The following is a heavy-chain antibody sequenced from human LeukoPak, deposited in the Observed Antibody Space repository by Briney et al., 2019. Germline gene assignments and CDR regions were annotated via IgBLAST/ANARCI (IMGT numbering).Heavy chain of an antibody. V-gene: IGHV4-34*01. CDR2: INHSGST. Sequence: SETLSLTCAVYGGSFSGYYWSWIRQPPGKGLEWIGEINHSGSTNYNPSLKSRVTISVDTSKNQFSLKLSSVTAADTAVYYCACSSGYYFDGVDYWGQGTLVTVSS. J-gene: IGHJ4*02. CDR3: ACSSGYYFDGVDY. D-gene: IGHD3-22*01. CDR1: GGSFSGYY.